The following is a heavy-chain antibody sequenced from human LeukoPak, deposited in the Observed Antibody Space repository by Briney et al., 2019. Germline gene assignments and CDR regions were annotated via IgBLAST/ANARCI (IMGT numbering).Heavy chain of an antibody. CDR2: IFYSGST. D-gene: IGHD6-19*01. CDR1: GGSITNFY. Sequence: PSETLSLTCTVSGGSITNFYWSWIRQPPGKGLEWIAYIFYSGSTNYNPSLKGRVTISVDTSKNQFSLKLSSVTAADTAVCYCARLTSIAVAGRRFDYWGQGTLVTVSS. CDR3: ARLTSIAVAGRRFDY. V-gene: IGHV4-59*08. J-gene: IGHJ4*02.